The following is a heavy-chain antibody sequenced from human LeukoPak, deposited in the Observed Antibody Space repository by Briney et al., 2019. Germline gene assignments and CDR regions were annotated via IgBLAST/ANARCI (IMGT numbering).Heavy chain of an antibody. D-gene: IGHD7-27*01. Sequence: GESLKISCKASGYSFTSYWIGWVRQLPGKGLEWMGIIYPGDSDTRYSPSLKGQVTISADKSISTAYLQWSSLKASDTAMYYCARLTGDNGTPYYLDYWGQGTLVTVSS. V-gene: IGHV5-51*01. CDR3: ARLTGDNGTPYYLDY. CDR2: IYPGDSDT. CDR1: GYSFTSYW. J-gene: IGHJ4*02.